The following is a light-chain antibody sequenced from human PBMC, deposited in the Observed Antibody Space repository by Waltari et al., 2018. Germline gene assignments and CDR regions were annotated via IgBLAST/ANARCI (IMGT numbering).Light chain of an antibody. CDR1: NIGRKS. CDR2: YDS. J-gene: IGLJ2*01. V-gene: IGLV3-21*04. CDR3: PVWHSTTDHHGV. Sequence: SYVVTQSPSVSVAPGETARITCGGENIGRKSVHWYQQRPGQAPVLVISYDSDRPSGIPELFSGSNSGNTATLTISWVEADDEADYYCPVWHSTTDHHGVFGGGTKLTVL.